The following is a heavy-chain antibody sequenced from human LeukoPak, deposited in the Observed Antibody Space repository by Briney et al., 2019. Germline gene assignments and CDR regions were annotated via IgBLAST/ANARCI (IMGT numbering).Heavy chain of an antibody. V-gene: IGHV4-31*03. J-gene: IGHJ2*01. CDR1: GGSVSSSGYF. CDR2: IYHSGST. CDR3: ARDRVVADILNYWFFDF. Sequence: SETLSLTCTVSGGSVSSSGYFWSWIRQHPGKGLEWIGYIYHSGSTYYNPSLKRRVTISVDTSKSQFSLKLSSVTAADTAVYFCARDRVVADILNYWFFDFWGRGTLVTVSS. D-gene: IGHD3-9*01.